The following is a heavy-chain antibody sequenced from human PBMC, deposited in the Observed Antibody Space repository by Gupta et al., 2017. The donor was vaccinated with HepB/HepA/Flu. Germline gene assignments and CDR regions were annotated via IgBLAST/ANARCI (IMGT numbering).Heavy chain of an antibody. CDR2: ISYDGSNK. CDR1: GFTFSSYG. CDR3: ARKETATYASWADY. J-gene: IGHJ4*02. D-gene: IGHD2-8*01. Sequence: QVQLVESGGGVVQPGRSLRLSCAASGFTFSSYGMHWVRQAPGKGLEWVAVISYDGSNKYYADSVKGRFTISRDNSKNTLYLQMNSLRAEDTAVYYCARKETATYASWADYWGQGTLVTVSS. V-gene: IGHV3-30*03.